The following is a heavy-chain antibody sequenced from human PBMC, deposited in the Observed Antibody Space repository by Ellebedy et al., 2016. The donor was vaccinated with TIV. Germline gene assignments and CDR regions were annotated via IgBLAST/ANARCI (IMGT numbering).Heavy chain of an antibody. CDR2: ISHDGTNK. CDR3: ARDQYTTSWNY. V-gene: IGHV3-30-3*01. J-gene: IGHJ4*02. Sequence: GESLKISXAASGFTFSNYAMNWVHQAPGKGLEWVAVISHDGTNKYYADSVKGRFTISRDNAKSSLYLQMNSLRAEDTAVYYCARDQYTTSWNYWGQGTLVTVSS. CDR1: GFTFSNYA. D-gene: IGHD6-13*01.